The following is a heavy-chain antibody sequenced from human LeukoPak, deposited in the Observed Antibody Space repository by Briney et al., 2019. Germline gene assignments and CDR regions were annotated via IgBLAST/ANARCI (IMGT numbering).Heavy chain of an antibody. J-gene: IGHJ4*02. V-gene: IGHV4-59*08. Sequence: PGTLSLTCTVSGGSISSYYWSWIRQPPGKGLEWIGYIYYSGSTNYNPSLKSRVTISVDTSKNQFSLKLSSVTAADTAVYYCARGETNFDYWGQGTLVTVSS. CDR2: IYYSGST. CDR3: ARGETNFDY. D-gene: IGHD3-16*01. CDR1: GGSISSYY.